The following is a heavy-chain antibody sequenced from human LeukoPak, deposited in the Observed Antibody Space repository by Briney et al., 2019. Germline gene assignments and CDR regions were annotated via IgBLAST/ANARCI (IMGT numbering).Heavy chain of an antibody. V-gene: IGHV4-39*01. CDR3: ARHVSPYYYDSSGAYFDY. D-gene: IGHD3-22*01. J-gene: IGHJ4*02. CDR2: IYYSGST. Sequence: SETLSLTCTVSGGSISSSSYYWGWIRQPPGKGLEWIGSIYYSGSTYYNPSLKSRVTISVDTSMNQFSLKLSSVTAADTAVYYCARHVSPYYYDSSGAYFDYWGQGTLVTVSS. CDR1: GGSISSSSYY.